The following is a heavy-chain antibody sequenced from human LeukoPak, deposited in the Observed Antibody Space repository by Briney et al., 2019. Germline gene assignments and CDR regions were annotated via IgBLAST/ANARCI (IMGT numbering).Heavy chain of an antibody. CDR2: IYTSGST. V-gene: IGHV4-61*02. CDR3: ARAPRWLQFDY. Sequence: SETLSLTCTVSGGSISSGSHYWRWLRQPAGKGLEWIGRIYTSGSTNYNPSLKSRVTISVDTSKNQFSLKLSSVTAADTAVYYCARAPRWLQFDYWGQGTLVTVSS. D-gene: IGHD5-24*01. CDR1: GGSISSGSHY. J-gene: IGHJ4*02.